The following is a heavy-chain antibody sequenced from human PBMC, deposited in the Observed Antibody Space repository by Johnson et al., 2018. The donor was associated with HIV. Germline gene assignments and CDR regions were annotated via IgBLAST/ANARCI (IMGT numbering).Heavy chain of an antibody. D-gene: IGHD3-10*01. J-gene: IGHJ3*02. CDR1: GFTFSSYA. V-gene: IGHV3-23*04. Sequence: VQLVESGGGLVQPGGSLRLSCAASGFTFSSYAMSWVRQAPGKGLEWVSAISGSGGSTYYADSVKGRFTISRGNSKNTLYLQMNSLRAEDTALYYCAKSTQASIVRESGPYGAFDIWGQGTMVTVSS. CDR2: ISGSGGST. CDR3: AKSTQASIVRESGPYGAFDI.